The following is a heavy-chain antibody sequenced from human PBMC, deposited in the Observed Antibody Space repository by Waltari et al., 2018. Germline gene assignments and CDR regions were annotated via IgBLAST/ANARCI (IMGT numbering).Heavy chain of an antibody. CDR3: ARDRGRAVAGTLDY. D-gene: IGHD6-19*01. J-gene: IGHJ4*02. V-gene: IGHV3-33*01. CDR2: IWYDGSNK. CDR1: GFTFSSYG. Sequence: QVQLVESGGGVVQPGRSLRLSCAASGFTFSSYGMHWFRQAPGKGLEWVAVIWYDGSNKYYADSVKGRFTISRDNSKNTLYLQMNSLRAEDTAVYYCARDRGRAVAGTLDYWGQGTLVTVSS.